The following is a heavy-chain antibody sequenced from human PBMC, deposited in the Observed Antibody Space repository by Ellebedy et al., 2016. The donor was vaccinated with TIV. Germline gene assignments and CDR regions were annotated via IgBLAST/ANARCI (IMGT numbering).Heavy chain of an antibody. D-gene: IGHD1-7*01. Sequence: SETLSLTCAVYGGSFSGYYWSWIRQPPGKGLEWIGEINHSGSTNYNPSLKSRVTISVDTSKNQFSLKLSSVTAADTAVYYCARNYGDYWGQGTLVTVSS. V-gene: IGHV4-34*01. CDR2: INHSGST. J-gene: IGHJ4*02. CDR1: GGSFSGYY. CDR3: ARNYGDY.